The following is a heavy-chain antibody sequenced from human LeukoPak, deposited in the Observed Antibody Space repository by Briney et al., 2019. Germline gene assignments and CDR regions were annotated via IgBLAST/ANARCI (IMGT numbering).Heavy chain of an antibody. Sequence: ASVKVSCKASGYTFTSYYMHWVRQAPGQGLEWMGWISAYNGNTNYAQKLQGRVTMTTDTSTSTAYMELRRLRADDTAVYYCARDTNPFWSGYYRGFDPWGQGTLVTVSS. CDR3: ARDTNPFWSGYYRGFDP. V-gene: IGHV1-18*04. J-gene: IGHJ5*02. CDR2: ISAYNGNT. D-gene: IGHD3-3*01. CDR1: GYTFTSYY.